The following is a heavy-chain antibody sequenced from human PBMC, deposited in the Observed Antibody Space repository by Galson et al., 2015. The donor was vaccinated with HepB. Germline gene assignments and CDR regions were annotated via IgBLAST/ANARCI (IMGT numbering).Heavy chain of an antibody. CDR3: ARDRGWFVVEN. CDR2: INQDGSDK. Sequence: SLRLSCAASGFTFNSNWMSWARQAPGKGLEWVANINQDGSDKSYVDSVKGRFTISRDNADNSLYLQMNNLRAEDTAVYYCARDRGWFVVENWGQGTLVIVSS. J-gene: IGHJ4*02. CDR1: GFTFNSNW. V-gene: IGHV3-7*03. D-gene: IGHD3-10*01.